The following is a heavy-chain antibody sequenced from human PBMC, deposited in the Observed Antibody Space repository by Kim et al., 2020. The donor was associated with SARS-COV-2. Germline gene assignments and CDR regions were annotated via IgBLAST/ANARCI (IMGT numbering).Heavy chain of an antibody. J-gene: IGHJ4*02. D-gene: IGHD2-2*01. Sequence: KSRVTISVDTSKNQFSLKLSSVTAADTAVYYCARRYCSSTSCYRAYYFDYWGQGTLVTVSS. CDR3: ARRYCSSTSCYRAYYFDY. V-gene: IGHV4-34*01.